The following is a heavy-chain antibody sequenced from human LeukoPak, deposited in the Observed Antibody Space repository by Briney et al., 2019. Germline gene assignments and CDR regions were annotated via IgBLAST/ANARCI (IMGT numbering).Heavy chain of an antibody. J-gene: IGHJ4*02. CDR2: INHSGST. V-gene: IGHV4-30-2*01. CDR1: GGSISSGGYY. Sequence: SQTLSLTCTVSGGSISSGGYYWSWIRQPPGKGLEWIGEINHSGSTNYNPSLKSRVTISVDTSKNQFSLKLSSVTAADTAVYYCARGGYYSTYYFDYWGQGTLVTVSS. D-gene: IGHD4-11*01. CDR3: ARGGYYSTYYFDY.